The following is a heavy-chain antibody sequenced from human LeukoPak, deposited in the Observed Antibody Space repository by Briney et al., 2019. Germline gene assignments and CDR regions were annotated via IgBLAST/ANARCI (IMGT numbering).Heavy chain of an antibody. CDR2: IIPIFGTA. CDR1: GGTFSSYA. Sequence: AASVKVSCKASGGTFSSYAISWVRQAPGQGLEWMGGIIPIFGTANYAQKFQGRVTITADKSTSTAYMELSSLRSEDTAVYYCARASVVGATPFYYYYYGMDVWGQGTTVTVSS. V-gene: IGHV1-69*06. CDR3: ARASVVGATPFYYYYYGMDV. J-gene: IGHJ6*02. D-gene: IGHD1-26*01.